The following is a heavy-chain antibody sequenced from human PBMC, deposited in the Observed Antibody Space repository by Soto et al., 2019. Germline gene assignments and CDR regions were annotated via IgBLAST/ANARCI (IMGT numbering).Heavy chain of an antibody. J-gene: IGHJ4*02. CDR1: GFTFDDYA. CDR3: AKEPRLGYTPSFDY. V-gene: IGHV3-9*01. CDR2: ISWNSGSI. D-gene: IGHD5-12*01. Sequence: GGSLRLSCSASGFTFDDYAMHWVRQAPGKGLEWVSGISWNSGSIHYADSVKGRFTISRDNAKNSLYLQMNSLRAEDTALYYCAKEPRLGYTPSFDYWGQGTLVTVSS.